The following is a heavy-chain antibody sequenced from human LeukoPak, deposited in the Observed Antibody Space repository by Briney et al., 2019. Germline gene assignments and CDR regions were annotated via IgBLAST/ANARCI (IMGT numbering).Heavy chain of an antibody. Sequence: PGGSLRLSCAATGLTFSSYWMSWVRQAPGKGLEWVANIRQDGGVKYYVDSVKGRFTISRDNTKNSLYLQMNSLRAEDTAVYYCARLNGYDPYYFDYWGQGTLVTVPS. CDR3: ARLNGYDPYYFDY. D-gene: IGHD5-12*01. CDR2: IRQDGGVK. V-gene: IGHV3-7*01. J-gene: IGHJ4*02. CDR1: GLTFSSYW.